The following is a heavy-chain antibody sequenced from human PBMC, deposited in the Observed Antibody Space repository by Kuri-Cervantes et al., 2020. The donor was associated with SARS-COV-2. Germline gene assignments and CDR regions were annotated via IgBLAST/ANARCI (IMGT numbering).Heavy chain of an antibody. CDR2: ISSSSSYL. Sequence: GGSLRLSCAASGFTFSSYSMNWVRQAPGKGLEWVSSISSSSSYLYYADSVKGRFTISRDNAKNSLYLQMNSLRAEDTAVYYCARQGFSKGGYFDYWGQGTLVTVSS. J-gene: IGHJ4*02. CDR3: ARQGFSKGGYFDY. V-gene: IGHV3-21*01. CDR1: GFTFSSYS. D-gene: IGHD3-3*01.